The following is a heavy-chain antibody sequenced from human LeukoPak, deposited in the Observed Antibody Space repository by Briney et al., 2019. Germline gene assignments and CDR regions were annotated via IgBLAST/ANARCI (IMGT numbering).Heavy chain of an antibody. CDR1: GFTFSSYG. V-gene: IGHV3-30*03. CDR3: ARFHTAMVDY. Sequence: GGSLRLSCAASGFTFSSYGMHWVRQAPGKGLEWVAVISYDGSNKYYADSVKGRFTISRDNSKNTLYLQMNSLRAEDTAVYYCARFHTAMVDYWGQGTLVTVSS. CDR2: ISYDGSNK. D-gene: IGHD5-18*01. J-gene: IGHJ4*02.